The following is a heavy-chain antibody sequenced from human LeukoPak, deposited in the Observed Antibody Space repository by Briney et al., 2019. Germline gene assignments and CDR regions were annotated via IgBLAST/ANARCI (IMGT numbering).Heavy chain of an antibody. V-gene: IGHV3-21*01. CDR2: ISSSSSYI. CDR1: GFTFSSYS. CDR3: ASSITVTTFYMDV. Sequence: MAGGSLRLSCAASGFTFSSYSMDWVRQAPGKGLEWVSSISSSSSYIYYADSVKGRFTISRDNAKNSLYLQMNSLRAEDTAVYYCASSITVTTFYMDVWGKGTTVTVSS. J-gene: IGHJ6*03. D-gene: IGHD4-11*01.